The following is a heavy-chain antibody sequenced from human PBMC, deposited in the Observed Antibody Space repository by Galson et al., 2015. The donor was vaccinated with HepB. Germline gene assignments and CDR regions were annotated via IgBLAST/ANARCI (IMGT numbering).Heavy chain of an antibody. V-gene: IGHV4-39*01. J-gene: IGHJ4*02. CDR2: MYYSGST. D-gene: IGHD5/OR15-5a*01. CDR1: GDSISSSTYY. Sequence: ETLSLTCTVSGDSISSSTYYWGWIRQPPGKGLEWIGSMYYSGSTYYNPSLKSRITKSVDTSKNLFSLNLRSVTAADTAVYYCTRSSDVVSTYYWGQGTLVTVSS. CDR3: TRSSDVVSTYY.